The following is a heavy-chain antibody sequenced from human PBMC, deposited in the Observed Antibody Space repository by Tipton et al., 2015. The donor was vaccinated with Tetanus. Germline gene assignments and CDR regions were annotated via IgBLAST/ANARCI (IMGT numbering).Heavy chain of an antibody. V-gene: IGHV5-51*01. CDR3: ARAHCTDGVCNFDF. D-gene: IGHD2-8*01. Sequence: QLVQSGGEVKKPGESPKISCKGSGYIFNNYWIGWVRQKPGKGLEWMGIIYPGDSDTRYSPSFQGQVTISVDKSINTAYLQWSSLKAWDTSMFYCARAHCTDGVCNFDFWGQGALVTVAS. J-gene: IGHJ4*02. CDR2: IYPGDSDT. CDR1: GYIFNNYW.